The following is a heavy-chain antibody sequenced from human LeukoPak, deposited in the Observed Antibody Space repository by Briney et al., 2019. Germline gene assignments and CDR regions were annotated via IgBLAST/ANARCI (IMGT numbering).Heavy chain of an antibody. J-gene: IGHJ6*03. CDR1: GYTVTGYY. V-gene: IGHV1-2*02. CDR2: INPNSGGT. D-gene: IGHD2-15*01. Sequence: ASVKVSCKPSGYTVTGYYIQWVRQAPRQGLEWMGWINPNSGGTNYAQKFQGRVTMTRDTSISTAYMELSSLTSDDTAVYYCARGVVAATFYYYMDVWGKGTTVTVSS. CDR3: ARGVVAATFYYYMDV.